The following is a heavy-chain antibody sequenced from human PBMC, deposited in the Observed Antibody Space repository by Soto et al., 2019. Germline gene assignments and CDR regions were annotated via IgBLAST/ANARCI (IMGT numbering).Heavy chain of an antibody. CDR3: ATSPAGYCSGGSCETAGSDY. CDR1: GGTFSSYT. J-gene: IGHJ4*02. CDR2: IIPILGIA. D-gene: IGHD2-15*01. V-gene: IGHV1-69*02. Sequence: QVQLVQSGAEVKKPGSSVKVSCKASGGTFSSYTISWVRQAPGQGLEWMGRIIPILGIADYAQKFQGRVTITADKSTSTAYMELSSLRSEDTAVYYCATSPAGYCSGGSCETAGSDYWGLGTLVTVSS.